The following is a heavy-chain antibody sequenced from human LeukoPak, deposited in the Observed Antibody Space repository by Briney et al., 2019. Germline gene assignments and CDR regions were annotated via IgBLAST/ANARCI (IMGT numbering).Heavy chain of an antibody. Sequence: PSETLSLTCAVYVGSFSGYYWSWIRQPPGKGLEWIGEINHSGSTSYNPSLKSRVTISVDTSKNQFSLKLSSVTAADTAVYYCARTGSTVTMLYPFDHWGQGALVTVSS. CDR2: INHSGST. CDR1: VGSFSGYY. J-gene: IGHJ4*02. D-gene: IGHD4-17*01. V-gene: IGHV4-34*01. CDR3: ARTGSTVTMLYPFDH.